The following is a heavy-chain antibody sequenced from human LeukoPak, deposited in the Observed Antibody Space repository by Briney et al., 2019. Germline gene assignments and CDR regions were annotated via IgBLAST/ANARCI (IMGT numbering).Heavy chain of an antibody. J-gene: IGHJ6*03. Sequence: GRSLRLSCAASGFTFRSYGMHWVRQAPGKGLVWVAVIWYDGSNKYYADSVKGGFTISRDNYKNTLYPQMNSLRAEDTAVYYCAKYGGAIAAHMDVWGKGTTVTVSS. D-gene: IGHD6-13*01. CDR2: IWYDGSNK. CDR1: GFTFRSYG. CDR3: AKYGGAIAAHMDV. V-gene: IGHV3-33*06.